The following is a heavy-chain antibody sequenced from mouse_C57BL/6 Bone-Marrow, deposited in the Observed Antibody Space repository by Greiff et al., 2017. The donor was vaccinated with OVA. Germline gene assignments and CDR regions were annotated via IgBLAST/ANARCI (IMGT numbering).Heavy chain of an antibody. Sequence: EVKLVESGGGLVKPGGSLKLSCAASGFTFSSYAMSWVRQTPEKRLEWVATISDGGSYTYYPDNVKGRFTISRDNAKNNLYLQMSHLKSEDTAMYYCAREHYGGQGTTLTVSS. V-gene: IGHV5-4*01. CDR1: GFTFSSYA. CDR3: AREHY. CDR2: ISDGGSYT. J-gene: IGHJ2*01.